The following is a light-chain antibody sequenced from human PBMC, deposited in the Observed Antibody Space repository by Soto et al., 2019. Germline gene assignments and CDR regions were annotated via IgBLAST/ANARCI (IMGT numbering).Light chain of an antibody. V-gene: IGLV1-44*01. Sequence: QSVLTQPPSASGTPGQTVTISCSGSSSNIGSNSVNWFQHLPGAVPKLLIFSNHQRPSGVPDRFSASKSGTSASLAISGLQSEDEADYYCAVWDDSLDGVVFGGGTKLTVL. CDR1: SSNIGSNS. CDR3: AVWDDSLDGVV. J-gene: IGLJ2*01. CDR2: SNH.